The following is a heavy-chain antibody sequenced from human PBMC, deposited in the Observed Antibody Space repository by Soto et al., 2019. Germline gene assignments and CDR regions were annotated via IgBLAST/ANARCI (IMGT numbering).Heavy chain of an antibody. V-gene: IGHV4-34*01. CDR3: ARVERGTATTVVDAFDI. J-gene: IGHJ3*02. D-gene: IGHD1-1*01. CDR2: MSHSGGT. CDR1: GGFVSSGSYY. Sequence: QVQLQQWGAGLLKPSETLSLTCAVYGGFVSSGSYYWSWIRQPPGKGLEWIREMSHSGGTHFNPSLTSRVTISVDTSKNQFSLKMSSVTAADTALYYCARVERGTATTVVDAFDIWGPGTMVTVSS.